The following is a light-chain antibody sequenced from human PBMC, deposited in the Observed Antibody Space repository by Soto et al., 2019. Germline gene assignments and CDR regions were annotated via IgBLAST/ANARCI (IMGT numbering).Light chain of an antibody. J-gene: IGLJ1*01. Sequence: QSALTQPASVSGSPGQSITISCTGTSSDVGGYNYVSWYQQHPGKAPKLMIYDVSNRPSGVSNRFSGSKSGNAASLTISGLEAGDEADYYGSSYRSSRTPVFGTGTKLTVL. CDR2: DVS. CDR1: SSDVGGYNY. V-gene: IGLV2-14*01. CDR3: SSYRSSRTPV.